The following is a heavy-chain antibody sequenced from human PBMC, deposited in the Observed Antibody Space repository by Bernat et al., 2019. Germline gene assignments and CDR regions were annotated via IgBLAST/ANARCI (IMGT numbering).Heavy chain of an antibody. J-gene: IGHJ5*02. D-gene: IGHD3-3*01. V-gene: IGHV3-21*01. CDR1: GFTFSSYS. CDR2: ISSSSSYI. Sequence: EVQLVESGGGLVKPGGSLRLSCAASGFTFSSYSMNWVRQAPGKGLEWVASISSSSSYIYYADTVKGRCTSSKDKAKNSLYQQMNSLRAEDTDVYYCARDIWPDFWSGYYPPSNWFDPWGQGTLVT. CDR3: ARDIWPDFWSGYYPPSNWFDP.